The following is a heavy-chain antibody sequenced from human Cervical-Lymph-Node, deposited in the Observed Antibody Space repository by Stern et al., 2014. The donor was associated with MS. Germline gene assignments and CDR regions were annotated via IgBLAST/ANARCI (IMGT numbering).Heavy chain of an antibody. V-gene: IGHV4-39*01. Sequence: QLQLQESSPGLVKPSETLSLTCTVSGGSIISSSYFWGWIRQPPGKGLEWIGSIYSSGSTFYNPSLKSRVTLSGATSKNQFSLRLTSVTAADTAVFYCARVRGDDSFDIWGQGTMVTVSS. CDR1: GGSIISSSYF. CDR3: ARVRGDDSFDI. J-gene: IGHJ3*02. D-gene: IGHD3-10*01. CDR2: IYSSGST.